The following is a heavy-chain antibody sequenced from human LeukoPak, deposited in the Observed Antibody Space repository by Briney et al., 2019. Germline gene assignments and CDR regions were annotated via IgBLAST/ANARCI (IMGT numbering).Heavy chain of an antibody. V-gene: IGHV1-18*01. J-gene: IGHJ3*02. CDR2: ISAYNGNT. CDR1: GYTFTSYG. CDR3: ASPEAVSGWYPDDAFDI. Sequence: AASVKVSCTASGYTFTSYGISWVRQAPGQGLEWMGWISAYNGNTNYAQKFQGRVTITADESTSTAYMELSSLRSEDTAVYYCASPEAVSGWYPDDAFDIWGQGTMVTVSS. D-gene: IGHD6-19*01.